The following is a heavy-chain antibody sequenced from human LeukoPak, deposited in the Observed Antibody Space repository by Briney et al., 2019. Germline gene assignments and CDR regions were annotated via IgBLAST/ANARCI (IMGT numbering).Heavy chain of an antibody. CDR1: GYTFSGSA. CDR2: ISSSSSYI. CDR3: ARDGHLGGD. J-gene: IGHJ4*02. V-gene: IGHV3-21*01. Sequence: GGSLRLSCAASGYTFSGSALHWVRQAPGKGLEWVSSISSSSSYIYYADSVKGRFTISRDNAKNSLYLQMNSLRAEDTAVYYCARDGHLGGDWGQGTLVTVSS. D-gene: IGHD3-10*01.